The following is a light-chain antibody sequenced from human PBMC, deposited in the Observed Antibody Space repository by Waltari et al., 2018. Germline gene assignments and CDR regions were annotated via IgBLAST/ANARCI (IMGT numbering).Light chain of an antibody. Sequence: DIQMTQSPSSLPASVGDRVTITCQASQDIKKYLNWYQQKPGKAPKLLIYDASSLETGVPSRFRGSGSGTDFTFTISSLQPEDVATYYCQQYENLPITFGQGTRLDFK. V-gene: IGKV1-33*01. CDR1: QDIKKY. J-gene: IGKJ5*01. CDR2: DAS. CDR3: QQYENLPIT.